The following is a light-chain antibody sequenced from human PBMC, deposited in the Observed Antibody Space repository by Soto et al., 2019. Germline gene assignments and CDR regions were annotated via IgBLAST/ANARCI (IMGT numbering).Light chain of an antibody. CDR3: QQYNSYPYT. J-gene: IGKJ2*01. V-gene: IGKV1-5*03. Sequence: DIQMTQSPSILSAYVGDGVTIACRASQSVTLWLTWYQQKPGKAPKLLLYKASTLESGVPSRFSGNGSETDFTLTISSLQPDDIGTYYCQQYNSYPYTFGQGTKLEIK. CDR1: QSVTLW. CDR2: KAS.